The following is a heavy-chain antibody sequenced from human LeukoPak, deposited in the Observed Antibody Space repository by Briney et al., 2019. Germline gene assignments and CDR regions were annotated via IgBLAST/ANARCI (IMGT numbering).Heavy chain of an antibody. V-gene: IGHV1-2*02. J-gene: IGHJ5*02. CDR1: GYTFTGYY. D-gene: IGHD2-15*01. CDR2: INPNSGDT. Sequence: ASVKVSCKASGYTFTGYYIHWVRQAPGQGLEWMGWINPNSGDTHYAQNFQGRVTMTRDTSISTAYMELSGLRSDDTAMYYCARDRMSRWYCSGGSCYSADPWDQGTLVTVSS. CDR3: ARDRMSRWYCSGGSCYSADP.